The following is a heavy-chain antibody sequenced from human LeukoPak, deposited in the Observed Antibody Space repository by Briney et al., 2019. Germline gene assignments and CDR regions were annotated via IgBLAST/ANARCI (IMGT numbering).Heavy chain of an antibody. V-gene: IGHV1-69*13. CDR1: GGTFSSYA. J-gene: IGHJ4*02. CDR2: IIPIFGTA. CDR3: ARDHAGDGPFDY. Sequence: SVKVSCKASGGTFSSYAISWVRQAPGQGLEWMGGIIPIFGTANYAQKFQGRVTITADESTSTAYMELSSLRSEDTAVYYCARDHAGDGPFDYWGQGTLVTVSS. D-gene: IGHD7-27*01.